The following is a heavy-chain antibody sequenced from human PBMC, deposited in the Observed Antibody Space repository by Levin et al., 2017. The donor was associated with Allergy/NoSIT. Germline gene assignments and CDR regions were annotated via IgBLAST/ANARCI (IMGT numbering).Heavy chain of an antibody. CDR2: IYTGGGT. V-gene: IGHV3-53*01. CDR1: GFTVSSSY. Sequence: QPGGSLRLSCAASGFTVSSSYMSWVRQAPGKGLEWVSIIYTGGGTHYTGSVKGRFSISRDTSKNTLYLQLNSLRVEDTAVYYCAAVGTGSPSTSRYYFDYWGQGTLVTVSS. CDR3: AAVGTGSPSTSRYYFDY. D-gene: IGHD1-1*01. J-gene: IGHJ4*02.